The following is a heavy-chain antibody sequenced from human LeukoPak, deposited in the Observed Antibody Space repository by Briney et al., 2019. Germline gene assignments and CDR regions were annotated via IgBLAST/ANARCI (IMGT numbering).Heavy chain of an antibody. D-gene: IGHD3-22*01. J-gene: IGHJ4*02. CDR2: ISDTGDRT. Sequence: GGSLRLSCAASGFTFSSYAMNWVRQAPGKGLEWVAGISDTGDRTFYADPVKGRFTISRDNSENTLYLQMRVLRADDTAVYYCAKDFPSNYFDSRGYRRYWGQGTLVTVSS. CDR3: AKDFPSNYFDSRGYRRY. V-gene: IGHV3-23*01. CDR1: GFTFSSYA.